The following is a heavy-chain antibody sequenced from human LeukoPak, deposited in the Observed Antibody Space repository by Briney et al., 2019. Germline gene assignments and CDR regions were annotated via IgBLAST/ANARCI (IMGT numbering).Heavy chain of an antibody. CDR1: GFTFSSYG. Sequence: PGGSLRLSCAASGFTFSSYGMHWVRQAPGKGLEWVAVISYDGSNKYYADSVKGRFTISRDNSKNTLYLQMNSLRAEDTAVYYCAKDSAAAGTAAPVYWGQGTLVTVSS. D-gene: IGHD6-13*01. CDR3: AKDSAAAGTAAPVY. J-gene: IGHJ4*02. CDR2: ISYDGSNK. V-gene: IGHV3-30*18.